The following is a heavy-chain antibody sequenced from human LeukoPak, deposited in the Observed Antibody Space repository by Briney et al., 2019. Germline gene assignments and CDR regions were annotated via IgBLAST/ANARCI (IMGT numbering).Heavy chain of an antibody. V-gene: IGHV3-74*01. D-gene: IGHD3-10*01. J-gene: IGHJ4*02. CDR1: GFTISNYW. CDR3: AREGTASIDY. CDR2: LSSDGTNI. Sequence: GGSLRLSCAASGFTISNYWMYWVRQAPGKGLVCISRLSSDGTNIRYADSVRGRFTVSRDNAKNTLYLQMNSLRAEDTAVYCCAREGTASIDYWGQGTLVTVSS.